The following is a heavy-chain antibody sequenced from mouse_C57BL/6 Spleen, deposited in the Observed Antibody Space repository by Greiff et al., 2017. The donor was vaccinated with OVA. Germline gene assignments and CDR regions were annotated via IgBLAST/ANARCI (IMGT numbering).Heavy chain of an antibody. CDR2: IYPGNSDT. CDR1: GYTFTSYW. Sequence: VQLKESGTVLARPGASVKMSCKTSGYTFTSYWMHWVKQRPGQGLEWIGAIYPGNSDTSYNQKFKGKAKLTAVTSASTAYMELSSLTNEDSAVYYCTYYYGSSYEFYYAMDYWGQGTSVTVSS. CDR3: TYYYGSSYEFYYAMDY. V-gene: IGHV1-5*01. D-gene: IGHD1-1*01. J-gene: IGHJ4*01.